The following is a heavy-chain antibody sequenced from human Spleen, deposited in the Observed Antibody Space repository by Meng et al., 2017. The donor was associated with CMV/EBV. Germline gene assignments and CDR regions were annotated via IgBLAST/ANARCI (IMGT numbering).Heavy chain of an antibody. D-gene: IGHD1-7*01. CDR2: ISSSSSYI. J-gene: IGHJ2*01. Sequence: LSLTCAASGFTFSSYSMNWVRQAPGKGLEWVSSISSSSSYIYYADSVKGRFTISRDNAKNSLYLQMNSLRAEDTAVYYCAKIRITGTAYFDLWGRGTLVTVSS. V-gene: IGHV3-21*01. CDR3: AKIRITGTAYFDL. CDR1: GFTFSSYS.